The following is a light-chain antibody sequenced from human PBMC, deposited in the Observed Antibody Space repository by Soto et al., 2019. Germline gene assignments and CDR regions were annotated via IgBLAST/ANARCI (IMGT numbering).Light chain of an antibody. CDR1: QSISSE. J-gene: IGKJ2*01. Sequence: EIVMTQSPATLSVSPGERATLSCRASQSISSELAWYQQRPGQPPRLLIYGASTRATGVPDRFTGSGSGSDFTPTISGLQSEDLAVYYCQHGHNWPLTFGQGTRLEI. CDR2: GAS. CDR3: QHGHNWPLT. V-gene: IGKV3-15*01.